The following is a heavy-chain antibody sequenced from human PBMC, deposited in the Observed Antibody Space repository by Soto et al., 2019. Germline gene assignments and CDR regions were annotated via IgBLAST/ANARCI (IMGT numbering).Heavy chain of an antibody. J-gene: IGHJ5*02. Sequence: SLRLSCTASGFTFGDYAMSWFRQAPGKGLEWVGFIRSKAYGGTTEYAASVKGRFTISRDDSKSIAYLQMNSLKTEDTAVYYCTSERPAQDIVVVPAAMLFDPWGQGTLVTVSS. CDR1: GFTFGDYA. CDR2: IRSKAYGGTT. V-gene: IGHV3-49*03. CDR3: TSERPAQDIVVVPAAMLFDP. D-gene: IGHD2-2*01.